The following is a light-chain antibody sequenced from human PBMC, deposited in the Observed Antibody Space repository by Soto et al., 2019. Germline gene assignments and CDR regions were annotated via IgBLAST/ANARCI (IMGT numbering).Light chain of an antibody. Sequence: QFALTQPASVSGSPGQSITISCTGTSSDVGGYNYVSWYQQHPGKAPKLMIYEVSNRPSGVSNRFSGSKSGNTASLTISGLQAEDEADYYCSSYTSSSTYVFGIGTKLTVL. CDR3: SSYTSSSTYV. J-gene: IGLJ1*01. V-gene: IGLV2-14*01. CDR2: EVS. CDR1: SSDVGGYNY.